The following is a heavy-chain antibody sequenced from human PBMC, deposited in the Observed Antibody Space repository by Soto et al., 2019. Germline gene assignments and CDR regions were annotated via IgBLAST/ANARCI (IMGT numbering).Heavy chain of an antibody. CDR2: MHTSGST. V-gene: IGHV4-4*07. D-gene: IGHD2-2*01. J-gene: IGHJ4*02. Sequence: QMQLQESGPGLVKPSETLSLTCTVSGGSIRGYYWSWIRQSAGMRLEWIGRMHTSGSTNYNHSLKSRVTISVDMSKNQISLKLTSVTAADTALYYCVRASMPKAHFDSWGQGTLVTVSS. CDR1: GGSIRGYY. CDR3: VRASMPKAHFDS.